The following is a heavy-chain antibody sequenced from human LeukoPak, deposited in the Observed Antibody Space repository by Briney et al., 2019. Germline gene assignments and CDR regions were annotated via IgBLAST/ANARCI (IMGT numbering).Heavy chain of an antibody. D-gene: IGHD3-22*01. CDR2: IYPGDSDT. CDR1: GYSFTSYW. CDR3: ASRPYYDSSGYYYYTEYFQH. J-gene: IGHJ1*01. V-gene: IGHV5-51*01. Sequence: GEPLKISCKGSGYSFTSYWIGWVRQMPGKGLEWMGIIYPGDSDTRYSPSFQGQVTISADKSISTAYLQWSSLRASDTAMYYCASRPYYDSSGYYYYTEYFQHWGQGTLVTVSS.